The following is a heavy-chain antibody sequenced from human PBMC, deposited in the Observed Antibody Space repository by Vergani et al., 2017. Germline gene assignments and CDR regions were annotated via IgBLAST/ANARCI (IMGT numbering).Heavy chain of an antibody. CDR2: INHSGST. CDR3: AGLRYYYYGMDV. D-gene: IGHD4-17*01. Sequence: VQLQQWGAGLLKPSETLSLTCAVYGGSFSGYDWSWIRQPPGKGLEWIGEINHSGSTNYNPSLKSRVTVSGDTSKNHFSLRLTSVTAADTAVYYCAGLRYYYYGMDVWGQGTTVTVSS. V-gene: IGHV4-34*01. CDR1: GGSFSGYD. J-gene: IGHJ6*02.